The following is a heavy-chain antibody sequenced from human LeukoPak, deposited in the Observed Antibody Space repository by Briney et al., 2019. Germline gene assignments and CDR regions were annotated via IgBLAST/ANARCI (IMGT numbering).Heavy chain of an antibody. CDR1: GGSISSGGYY. J-gene: IGHJ4*02. Sequence: SETLSLTCTVSGGSISSGGYYWSWIRQPPGKGLEWIGYIYCSGSTYYNPSLKRRVTISVDTSKNQFSLKLSSVTAADTAVYYCDRVDGRGLDYYDSSGYYYVGYWGQGTLVTVSS. V-gene: IGHV4-30-4*08. CDR2: IYCSGST. D-gene: IGHD3-22*01. CDR3: DRVDGRGLDYYDSSGYYYVGY.